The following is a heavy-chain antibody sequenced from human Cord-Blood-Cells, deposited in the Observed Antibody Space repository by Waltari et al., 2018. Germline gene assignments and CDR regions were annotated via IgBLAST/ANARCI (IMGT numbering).Heavy chain of an antibody. CDR2: IYSGGST. CDR1: GFTVSSNY. J-gene: IGHJ2*01. V-gene: IGHV3-53*04. Sequence: EVQLVESGGGLVQPGGSLRLSCAASGFTVSSNYMCWVRQAPGKGLEWVSGIYSGGSTYYADSVKGRFTISRHNSKNTLYLQMNSLRAEDTAVYYCARSSYWYFDLWGRGTLVTVSS. CDR3: ARSSYWYFDL.